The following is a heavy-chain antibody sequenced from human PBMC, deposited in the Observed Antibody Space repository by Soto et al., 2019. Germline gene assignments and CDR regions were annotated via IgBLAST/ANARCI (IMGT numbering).Heavy chain of an antibody. CDR3: ARVGAIAVAGTYNYYGMDV. CDR1: GGSFSGYY. CDR2: INHSGST. Sequence: LSLTCAVYGGSFSGYYWSWIRQPPGKGLEWIGEINHSGSTNYNPSLKSRVTISVDTSKNQFSLKLNSVTAADTAVYYCARVGAIAVAGTYNYYGMDVWGQGTTVTVSS. D-gene: IGHD6-19*01. V-gene: IGHV4-34*01. J-gene: IGHJ6*02.